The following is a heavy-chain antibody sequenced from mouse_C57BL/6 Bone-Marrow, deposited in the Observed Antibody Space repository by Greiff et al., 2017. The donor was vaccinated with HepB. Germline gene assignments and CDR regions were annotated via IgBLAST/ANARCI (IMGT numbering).Heavy chain of an antibody. Sequence: EVHLVESGGGLVQPGGSLKLSCAASGFTFSDYYMYWVRQTPEKRLEWVAYISNGGGSTYYPDTVKGRFTISRDNAKNTLYLQMSRLKSEDTAMYYCARLGSSGYGFAYWGQGTLVTVSA. CDR3: ARLGSSGYGFAY. D-gene: IGHD3-2*02. V-gene: IGHV5-12*01. CDR1: GFTFSDYY. J-gene: IGHJ3*01. CDR2: ISNGGGST.